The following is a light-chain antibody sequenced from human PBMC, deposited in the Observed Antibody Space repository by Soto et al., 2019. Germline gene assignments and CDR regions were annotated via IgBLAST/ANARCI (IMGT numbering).Light chain of an antibody. CDR1: QSVSTNY. Sequence: EIVLTQSPGTLSLSPGDRATLSCRASQSVSTNYLAWYQQKLGQAPRLLIYGASSRTTGIPDTFSGNGSGTDFTLTISRLEPEDFAVYYCHQYGSTPFTFGPGTKVDI. J-gene: IGKJ3*01. CDR3: HQYGSTPFT. CDR2: GAS. V-gene: IGKV3-20*01.